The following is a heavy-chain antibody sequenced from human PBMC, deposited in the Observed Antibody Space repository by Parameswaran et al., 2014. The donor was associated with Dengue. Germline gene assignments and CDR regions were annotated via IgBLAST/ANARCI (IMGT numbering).Heavy chain of an antibody. CDR2: INPSAGST. D-gene: IGHD6-25*01. V-gene: IGHV1-46*01. Sequence: WVRQAPGQGFEWMGLINPSAGSTSYAQKFEGRVILTRDRSTNIAYMELTSLNSDDTAVYYCARDGEAAAGTFWFDPWGQGTLVTVSS. CDR3: ARDGEAAAGTFWFDP. J-gene: IGHJ5*02.